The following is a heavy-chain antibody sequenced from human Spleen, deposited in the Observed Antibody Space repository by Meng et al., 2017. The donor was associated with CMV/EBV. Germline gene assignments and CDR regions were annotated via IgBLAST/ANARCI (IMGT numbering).Heavy chain of an antibody. J-gene: IGHJ4*02. CDR1: GFTFSGYG. Sequence: QARLVGAGGVVVQPGGSLSLSCAASGFTFSGYGMHWVRQAPGKGLEWVAFIRYDGSNKYYADSVKGRFTISRDNSKNTLYLQMNSLRAEDTAVYYCAKDHSAVPFYWGQGTLVTVSS. CDR2: IRYDGSNK. D-gene: IGHD2-15*01. V-gene: IGHV3-30*02. CDR3: AKDHSAVPFY.